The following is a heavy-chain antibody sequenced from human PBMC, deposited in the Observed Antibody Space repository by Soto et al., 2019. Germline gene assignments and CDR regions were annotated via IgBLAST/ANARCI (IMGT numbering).Heavy chain of an antibody. CDR2: INPNSGGT. J-gene: IGHJ5*02. Sequence: ASVKVSCKASGYTFTGYYMHWVRQAPGQGLEWMGWINPNSGGTNYAQKFQGRVTMTRDTSISTAYMELSRLRSDDTAVYYCARVTQIFSGYISGWYRCFDPWCQGPLVSVSS. CDR1: GYTFTGYY. CDR3: ARVTQIFSGYISGWYRCFDP. V-gene: IGHV1-2*02. D-gene: IGHD6-19*01.